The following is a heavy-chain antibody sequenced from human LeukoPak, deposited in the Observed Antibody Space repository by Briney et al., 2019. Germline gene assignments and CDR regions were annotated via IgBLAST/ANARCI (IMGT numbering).Heavy chain of an antibody. V-gene: IGHV3-73*01. CDR2: IRSKANTYAT. J-gene: IGHJ6*03. Sequence: GGSLRLSCAASGFTFSGSAMLWVRQASGKGLEWVGRIRSKANTYATAYAAPVKGRFIISRDDSENTAYLQMNSLQTEDTAVYYCTREKEAYNFGLAYYYYYMDVWGKGTTVTVSS. D-gene: IGHD5-18*01. CDR1: GFTFSGSA. CDR3: TREKEAYNFGLAYYYYYMDV.